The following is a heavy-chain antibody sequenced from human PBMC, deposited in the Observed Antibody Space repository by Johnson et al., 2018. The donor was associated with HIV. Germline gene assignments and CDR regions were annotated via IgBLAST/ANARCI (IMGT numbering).Heavy chain of an antibody. CDR2: IWYDGSNK. CDR1: GFTFSSYG. V-gene: IGHV3-33*08. J-gene: IGHJ3*02. D-gene: IGHD6-13*01. Sequence: VQLVESGGGLVQPGGSLRLSCAASGFTFSSYGMHWVRQAPGKGLEWVAVIWYDGSNKYYADSVKGRFTISRDNSKNTLYLQMNSLRAEDTAVYYCTTPGYSSSWYLGGQNVFDIWGQGTMVTVSS. CDR3: TTPGYSSSWYLGGQNVFDI.